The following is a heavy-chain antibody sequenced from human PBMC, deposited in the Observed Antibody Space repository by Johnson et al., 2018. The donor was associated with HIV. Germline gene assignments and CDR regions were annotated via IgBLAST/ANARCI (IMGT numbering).Heavy chain of an antibody. CDR1: GFTFSSYA. J-gene: IGHJ3*02. V-gene: IGHV3-48*02. Sequence: VLLLESGGGLVQPGGSLRLSCAASGFTFSSYAMSWVRQAPGKGLEWVSGSSSGSTIYYADSVKGRFTISRDNAKNSLYLQMNSLRDEDTAVYYCARPGVVVTPPDAFDIWGQGTMVTVSS. CDR2: GSSSGSTI. D-gene: IGHD3-22*01. CDR3: ARPGVVVTPPDAFDI.